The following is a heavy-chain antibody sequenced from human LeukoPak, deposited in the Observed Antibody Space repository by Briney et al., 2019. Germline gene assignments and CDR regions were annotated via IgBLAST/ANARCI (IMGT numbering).Heavy chain of an antibody. Sequence: GGSLRLSCAASGFTFSEYSLNWVRQAPGKGLEWAAFIAYDGSDKYYTDSVKGRFTISRDNSKSTLYLQMNSLRAEDTAVYYCAKGSTTVIDYWGQGTLVTVPS. CDR3: AKGSTTVIDY. D-gene: IGHD4-17*01. V-gene: IGHV3-30*18. CDR1: GFTFSEYS. CDR2: IAYDGSDK. J-gene: IGHJ4*02.